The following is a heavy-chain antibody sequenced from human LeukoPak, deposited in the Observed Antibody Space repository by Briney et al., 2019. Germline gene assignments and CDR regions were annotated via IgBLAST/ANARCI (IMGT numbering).Heavy chain of an antibody. J-gene: IGHJ4*02. CDR2: ISPSGSAI. CDR1: ESILSTYA. CDR3: AREVENSSGWYSHFDY. D-gene: IGHD6-19*01. V-gene: IGHV3-21*01. Sequence: GRSLRLSCADSESILSTYAVNWVRQAPGRGLEWVSSISPSGSAIFYAGSVKGRFTISRDNAKNSLYLQMNSLRAEDTAVYYCAREVENSSGWYSHFDYWGQGTLVTVSS.